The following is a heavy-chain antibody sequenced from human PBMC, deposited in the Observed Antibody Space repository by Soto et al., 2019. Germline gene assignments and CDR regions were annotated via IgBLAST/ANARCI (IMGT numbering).Heavy chain of an antibody. D-gene: IGHD2-2*01. J-gene: IGHJ2*01. CDR2: ISYDGSNK. V-gene: IGHV3-30-3*01. CDR3: ARVAPQYCSSTSCRNWYFDL. CDR1: GFTFSSYA. Sequence: QVQLVESGGGVVQPGRSLRLSCAASGFTFSSYAMHWVRQAPGKGLEWVAVISYDGSNKYYADSVKSRFTISRDNSKNTLYLQMNSLRAEDTAVYYWARVAPQYCSSTSCRNWYFDLWGRGTLVTVSS.